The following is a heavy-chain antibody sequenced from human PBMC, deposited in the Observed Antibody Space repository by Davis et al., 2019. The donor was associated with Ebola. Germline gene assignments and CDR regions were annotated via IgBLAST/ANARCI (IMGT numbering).Heavy chain of an antibody. Sequence: GSLRLSCAVYGGSFSGYYWTWIRQPPGKGLEWIGEINHSGSTNYNPSLKSRLIISIDTSKNQFSLQLNSVTAADTAVYYCARGRGVTRRNWYFDLWGRGTLVTVSS. CDR3: ARGRGVTRRNWYFDL. D-gene: IGHD2-21*02. J-gene: IGHJ2*01. V-gene: IGHV4-34*01. CDR1: GGSFSGYY. CDR2: INHSGST.